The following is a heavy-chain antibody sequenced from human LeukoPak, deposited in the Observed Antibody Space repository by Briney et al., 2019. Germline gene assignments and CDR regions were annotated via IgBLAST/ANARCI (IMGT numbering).Heavy chain of an antibody. CDR1: GFTFSSYG. CDR3: AKDGVDCSSTSCHTKGYYYYMDV. D-gene: IGHD2-2*01. V-gene: IGHV3-30*02. J-gene: IGHJ6*03. Sequence: TGGSLRLSCAASGFTFSSYGMHWVRQAPGKGLEWVAFIRYDGSNKYYADSVKGRFTISRDNSKNTLYLQMNSLRAEDTAVYYCAKDGVDCSSTSCHTKGYYYYMDVWGKGTTVTVSS. CDR2: IRYDGSNK.